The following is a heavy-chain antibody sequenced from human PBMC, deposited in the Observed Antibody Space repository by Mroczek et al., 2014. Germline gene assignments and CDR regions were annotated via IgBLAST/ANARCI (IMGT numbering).Heavy chain of an antibody. CDR1: GGSISSSSYY. Sequence: QVQLQQSGPGLVKPSETLSLTCTVSGGSISSSSYYWGWIRQPPGKGLEWIGSIYYSGSTYYNPSLKSRVTISVDTSKNQFSLKLSSVTAADTAVYYCARHARDSSSSWLTYYFDYWGQGTLVTVSS. D-gene: IGHD6-13*01. V-gene: IGHV4-39*01. J-gene: IGHJ4*02. CDR3: ARHARDSSSSWLTYYFDY. CDR2: IYYSGST.